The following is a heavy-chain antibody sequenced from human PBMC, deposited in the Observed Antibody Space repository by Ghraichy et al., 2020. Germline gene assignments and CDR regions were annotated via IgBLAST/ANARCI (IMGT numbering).Heavy chain of an antibody. V-gene: IGHV6-1*01. J-gene: IGHJ2*01. D-gene: IGHD1-26*01. Sequence: SQTLSLTCAISGDSVSSNSAAWNWIRQSPSRGLEWLGRTYYRSKWYNDYAVSVKSRITINPDTSKNQFSLQLNSVTPEDTAVYYCARDLGDEVGATVWYFDLWGRGTLVTVSS. CDR2: TYYRSKWYN. CDR3: ARDLGDEVGATVWYFDL. CDR1: GDSVSSNSAA.